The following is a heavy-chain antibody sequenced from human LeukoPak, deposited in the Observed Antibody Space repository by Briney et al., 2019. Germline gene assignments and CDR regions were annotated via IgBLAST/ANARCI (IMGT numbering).Heavy chain of an antibody. CDR3: AKSLESVTGAKFDL. J-gene: IGHJ4*02. CDR2: ISSSGSTI. CDR1: GFTFSSYE. D-gene: IGHD1-1*01. Sequence: GGSLRLSCAASGFTFSSYEMNWVRQAPGKGLEWVSYISSSGSTIYYADSVKGRFTISRDNAKNSLYLQMNSLRAEDTAMYYCAKSLESVTGAKFDLWGQGTLVTVSS. V-gene: IGHV3-48*03.